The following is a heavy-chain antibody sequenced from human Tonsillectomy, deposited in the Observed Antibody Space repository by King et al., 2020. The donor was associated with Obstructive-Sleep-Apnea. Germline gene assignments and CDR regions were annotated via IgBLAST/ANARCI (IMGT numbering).Heavy chain of an antibody. Sequence: QLVQSGAEVRKPGASVKVSCKASGYTFTSYYMHWVRQAPGQGLEWMGIINPSGGSTSYAQKFQGRVTMTRDTSTSTVYMELSSLRSEDTAVYYCARAQDDSSGYPTGYFDYWGQGTLVTVSS. CDR3: ARAQDDSSGYPTGYFDY. V-gene: IGHV1-46*01. CDR2: INPSGGST. J-gene: IGHJ4*02. D-gene: IGHD3-22*01. CDR1: GYTFTSYY.